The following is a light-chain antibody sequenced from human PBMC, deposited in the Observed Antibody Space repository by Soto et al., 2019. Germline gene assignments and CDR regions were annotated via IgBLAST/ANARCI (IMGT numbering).Light chain of an antibody. CDR1: QSISSY. CDR3: QQSYSTPRT. CDR2: AAS. J-gene: IGKJ3*01. V-gene: IGKV1-39*01. Sequence: DIQMTQSPSSLSASVGARVTITCRARQSISSYLNWYQQKPGKAPKLLIYAASSLQSGVPSRFSGSGSGTDFTLTISSLQPEDFATYYCQQSYSTPRTFGPGTKVDIK.